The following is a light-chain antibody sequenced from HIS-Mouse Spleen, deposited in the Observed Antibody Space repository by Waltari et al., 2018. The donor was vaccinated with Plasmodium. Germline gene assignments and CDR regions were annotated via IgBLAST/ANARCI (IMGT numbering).Light chain of an antibody. CDR3: QQYGSSYT. CDR1: QGVSSSY. Sequence: IVLTQSPGTLPLFQGERPPPSCRASQGVSSSYLAWYQQKPGQAPRLLIYGASSRATGIPGRFSGSGSGTDFTLTISRLEPEDFAVYYCQQYGSSYTFGQGTKLEIK. V-gene: IGKV3-20*01. CDR2: GAS. J-gene: IGKJ2*01.